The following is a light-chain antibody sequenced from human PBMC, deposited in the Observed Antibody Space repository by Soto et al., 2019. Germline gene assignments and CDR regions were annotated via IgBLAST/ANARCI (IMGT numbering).Light chain of an antibody. CDR2: STF. CDR3: QLYGSSWT. CDR1: QSDSSRF. V-gene: IGKV3-20*01. J-gene: IGKJ1*01. Sequence: EIVLTQSPGTLSLSPGERATLSCRVSQSDSSRFLAWYQQKPGQAPRLLIHSTFRRDTGIPDRFSGSGSGTDFTLTISGLEPEDYAVYYCQLYGSSWTFGQGTKVEIK.